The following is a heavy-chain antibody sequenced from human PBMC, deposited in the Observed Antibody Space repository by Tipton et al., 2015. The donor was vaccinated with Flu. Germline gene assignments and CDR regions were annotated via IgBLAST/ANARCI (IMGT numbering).Heavy chain of an antibody. CDR2: ISYGGST. Sequence: TLSLTCSVSGGSISSYYWSWIRQSPGKGLEWTGYISYGGSTNYNPSLKSRVTISVDTSKNQFSLKLSSVTAADTAVYYCARLSSNWYHQLDNWGQGTLVTVSS. CDR3: ARLSSNWYHQLDN. J-gene: IGHJ4*02. D-gene: IGHD6-13*01. CDR1: GGSISSYY. V-gene: IGHV4-59*01.